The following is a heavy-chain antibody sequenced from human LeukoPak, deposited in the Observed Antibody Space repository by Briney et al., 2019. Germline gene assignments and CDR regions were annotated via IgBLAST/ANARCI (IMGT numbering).Heavy chain of an antibody. V-gene: IGHV1-2*02. D-gene: IGHD3-10*01. Sequence: ASVKVSCKASGYTFTGYYMHWVRQAPGQGLEWMGWINPNSGGTNYAQKFQGRVTMTRDMSTSTVYMELSSLRSEDTAVYYCARDRGRITMVRGVIITAYYYMDVWGKGTTVTVSS. CDR2: INPNSGGT. CDR3: ARDRGRITMVRGVIITAYYYMDV. CDR1: GYTFTGYY. J-gene: IGHJ6*03.